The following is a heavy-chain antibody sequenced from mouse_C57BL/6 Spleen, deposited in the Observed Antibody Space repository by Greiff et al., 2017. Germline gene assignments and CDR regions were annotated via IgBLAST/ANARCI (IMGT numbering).Heavy chain of an antibody. CDR2: ISYDGSN. D-gene: IGHD1-1*01. J-gene: IGHJ2*01. CDR3: AGEGDYGSGYEY. Sequence: VQLQQSGPGLVKPSQSLSLTCSVTGYSITSCYYWNWVRQFPGNKLEWMGYISYDGSNNYNPSLKNRISITSDTSKNKIFLKLKSVPTEDKATDYYAGEGDYGSGYEYWGQGTTLTVSS. CDR1: GYSITSCYY. V-gene: IGHV3-6*01.